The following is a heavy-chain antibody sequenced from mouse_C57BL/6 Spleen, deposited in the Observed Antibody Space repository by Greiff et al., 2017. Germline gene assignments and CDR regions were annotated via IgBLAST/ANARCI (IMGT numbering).Heavy chain of an antibody. Sequence: QVQLQQPGAELVMPGASVKLSCKASGYTFTSYWMHWVKQRPGQGLEWIGEIDPSDSYTNYNQKFKGKSTLTVDKSSSTAYMQLSSLTSEDSAVYYCARCRDYGRPAWFAYWCQGTLVTVSA. CDR3: ARCRDYGRPAWFAY. CDR2: IDPSDSYT. V-gene: IGHV1-69*01. D-gene: IGHD1-1*01. CDR1: GYTFTSYW. J-gene: IGHJ3*01.